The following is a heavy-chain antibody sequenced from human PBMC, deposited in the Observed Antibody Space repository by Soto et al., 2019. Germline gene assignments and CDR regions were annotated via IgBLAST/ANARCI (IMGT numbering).Heavy chain of an antibody. V-gene: IGHV2-26*01. CDR2: ITMSSDEK. Sequence: QVTLKESGPVLVNPTETLTLTRTFSGISLRNARMGVSWIRQPPAQALEWLAQITMSSDEKSYHTSLKGRLTRSKETPKSPVVLTMTYMDPVDTATYFCARMLAVTYYYYIMDVWGDGTTVTVSS. CDR1: GISLRNARMG. J-gene: IGHJ6*02. CDR3: ARMLAVTYYYYIMDV. D-gene: IGHD5-18*01.